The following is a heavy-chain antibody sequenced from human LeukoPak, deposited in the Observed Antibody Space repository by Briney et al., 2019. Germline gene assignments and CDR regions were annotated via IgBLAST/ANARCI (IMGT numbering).Heavy chain of an antibody. D-gene: IGHD2-2*01. CDR2: ISDSGGST. V-gene: IGHV3-23*01. CDR1: GFTFSNSA. Sequence: PGGSLRLSCAASGFTFSNSAMSWARQAPGRGLEWISAISDSGGSTYSADPVKGRFTISRDNSKNTLYLQMNSLRDEDTALYYCAKQLGYCSRGTCYFDSWGQGTPVTVSS. CDR3: AKQLGYCSRGTCYFDS. J-gene: IGHJ4*01.